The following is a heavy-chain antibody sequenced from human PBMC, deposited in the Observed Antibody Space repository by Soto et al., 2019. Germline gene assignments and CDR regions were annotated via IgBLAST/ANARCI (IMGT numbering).Heavy chain of an antibody. V-gene: IGHV3-21*01. CDR2: ISSSSSYI. CDR3: ARVGGSYGNY. Sequence: EVQLVESGGGLVKPGGSLRLSCAASGFSFSNYSMNWVRQAPGKGLEWVSSISSSSSYIYYADSVKGRFTISRDNAKNSLYLQMNSLRAEDTAVYYCARVGGSYGNYWGQGTLVTVSS. CDR1: GFSFSNYS. D-gene: IGHD1-26*01. J-gene: IGHJ4*02.